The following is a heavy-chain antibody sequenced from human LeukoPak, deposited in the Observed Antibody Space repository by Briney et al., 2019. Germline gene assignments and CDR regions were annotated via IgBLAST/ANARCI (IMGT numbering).Heavy chain of an antibody. D-gene: IGHD4-17*01. CDR2: IYYSGST. J-gene: IGHJ4*02. CDR1: GGSISSDY. CDR3: ARSSEYGDPFNY. V-gene: IGHV4-59*05. Sequence: PSETLSLTCTVSGGSISSDYWNWIRQPPGKGLEWIGSIYYSGSTYYSPSLKGRVTISVDTSKNQFSLKLNSVTAADTAVYYCARSSEYGDPFNYWGQGTLVTVSS.